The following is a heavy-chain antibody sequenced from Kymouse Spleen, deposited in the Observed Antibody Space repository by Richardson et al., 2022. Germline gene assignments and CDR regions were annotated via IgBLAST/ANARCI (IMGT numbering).Heavy chain of an antibody. CDR2: IYHSGST. CDR3: AVYSSGWYDYYYYYGMDV. D-gene: IGHD6-19*01. J-gene: IGHJ6*02. Sequence: QVQLQESGPGLVKPSGTLSLTCAVSGGSISSSNWWSWVRQPPGKGLEWIGEIYHSGSTNYNPSLKSRVTISVDKSKNQFSLKLSSVTAADTAVYYCAVYSSGWYDYYYYYGMDVWGQGTTVTVSS. V-gene: IGHV4-4*02. CDR1: GGSISSSNW.